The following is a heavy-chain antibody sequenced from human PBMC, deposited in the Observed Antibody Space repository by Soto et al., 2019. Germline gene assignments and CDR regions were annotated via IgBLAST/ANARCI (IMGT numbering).Heavy chain of an antibody. V-gene: IGHV3-21*01. J-gene: IGHJ4*02. D-gene: IGHD2-2*01. Sequence: GGSLRLSCTVSGFAFNNYGINWVRQAPGKGLEWVSSISKSDYTYYSDSVKGRFAISRDNAKSSVSLQMNTLRVEDMAVYYCAREDSIIIPAVSDFWGQGTLVTVSS. CDR2: ISKSDYT. CDR1: GFAFNNYG. CDR3: AREDSIIIPAVSDF.